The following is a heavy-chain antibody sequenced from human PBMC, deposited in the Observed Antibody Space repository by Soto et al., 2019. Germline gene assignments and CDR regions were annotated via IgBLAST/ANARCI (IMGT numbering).Heavy chain of an antibody. J-gene: IGHJ5*02. CDR1: GGSISSYY. Sequence: PSETLSLTCTVSGGSISSYYWSWIRQPPGKGLEWIGYIYYSGSTNYNPSLKGRVTISVDTSKNQFSLKLSSVTAADTAVYYCARGLSYDILTGYLSPWGQGTLVTVSS. CDR3: ARGLSYDILTGYLSP. CDR2: IYYSGST. D-gene: IGHD3-9*01. V-gene: IGHV4-59*01.